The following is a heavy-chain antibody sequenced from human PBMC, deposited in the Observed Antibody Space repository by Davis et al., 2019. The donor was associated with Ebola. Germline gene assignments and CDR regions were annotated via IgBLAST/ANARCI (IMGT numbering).Heavy chain of an antibody. J-gene: IGHJ6*02. Sequence: GSLRLSCTVSGGSISSYYWSWIRQPPGKGLEWLGSIYYSGNTYYNPSLKSRVTISVDTSKNQFSLKLSSVTAADTAVDYCARHLDHYYGSGSYYLRGGSGMDVWGQGTTVTVSS. D-gene: IGHD3-10*01. CDR2: IYYSGNT. CDR3: ARHLDHYYGSGSYYLRGGSGMDV. V-gene: IGHV4-39*01. CDR1: GGSISSYY.